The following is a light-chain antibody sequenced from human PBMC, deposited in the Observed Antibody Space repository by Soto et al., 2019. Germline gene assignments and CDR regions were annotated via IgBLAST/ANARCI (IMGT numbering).Light chain of an antibody. CDR1: QSIGSS. V-gene: IGKV1-5*01. CDR3: QQLNSYPLT. CDR2: AAS. Sequence: DIQMTQSPSTLSASVGDRVTITCRASQSIGSSLAWYQQKPGKVPRLLIYAASALQSGVPSRFSGSGSGTDFTLTISSLQPEDFATYYCQQLNSYPLTFGGGTKVDIK. J-gene: IGKJ4*01.